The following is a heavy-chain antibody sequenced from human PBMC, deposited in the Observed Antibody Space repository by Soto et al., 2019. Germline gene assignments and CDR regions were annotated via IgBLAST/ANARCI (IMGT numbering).Heavy chain of an antibody. D-gene: IGHD3-10*01. V-gene: IGHV4-39*01. CDR2: IYYSGST. J-gene: IGHJ6*02. Sequence: RSLTCTVSGGSISSSSYYWGWIRQPPGKGLEWIGSIYYSGSTYYNPSLKSRVTISVDTSKNQFSLKLSSVTAADTAVYYCASLLWFGEDVWGQGTTVTVSS. CDR1: GGSISSSSYY. CDR3: ASLLWFGEDV.